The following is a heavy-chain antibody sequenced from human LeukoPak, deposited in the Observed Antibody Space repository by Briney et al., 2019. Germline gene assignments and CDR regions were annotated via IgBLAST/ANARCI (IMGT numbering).Heavy chain of an antibody. CDR2: ISYDGSNK. V-gene: IGHV3-30-3*01. J-gene: IGHJ4*02. CDR1: GFTFSSYA. Sequence: GRSLRLSCAASGFTFSSYAMHWVRQAPGKGLEWVAVISYDGSNKYYADSVKGRFTTSRDNSKNTLYLQMNSLRAEDTAVYYCSARGGSGWYLFDYWGQGTLVTVSS. D-gene: IGHD6-19*01. CDR3: SARGGSGWYLFDY.